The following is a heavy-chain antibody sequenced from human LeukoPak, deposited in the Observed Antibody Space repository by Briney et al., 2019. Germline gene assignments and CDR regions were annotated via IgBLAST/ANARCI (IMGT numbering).Heavy chain of an antibody. Sequence: PSETLSLTCTVSGGSISSSSYYWSWIRQPPGKGLEWIGYIYYSGSTNYNPSLKSRVTISVDTSKNQFSLKLSSVTAADTAVYYCARSYYYDSSGANFDYWGQGTLVTVSS. V-gene: IGHV4-61*01. J-gene: IGHJ4*02. CDR2: IYYSGST. D-gene: IGHD3-22*01. CDR3: ARSYYYDSSGANFDY. CDR1: GGSISSSSYY.